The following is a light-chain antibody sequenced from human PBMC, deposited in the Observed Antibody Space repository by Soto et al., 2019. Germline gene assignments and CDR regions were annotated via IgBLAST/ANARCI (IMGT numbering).Light chain of an antibody. CDR3: LQHNTYPLT. CDR1: QGIGND. CDR2: AAS. Sequence: DIQMTQSPSSLSASVGDRVTITCRASQGIGNDLGWYQQKPGKAPKRLIYAASSLQSGVPSRFSGSGSGTEFTLTISSLQPEDFATYYCLQHNTYPLTFGGGTKVGIK. V-gene: IGKV1-17*01. J-gene: IGKJ4*01.